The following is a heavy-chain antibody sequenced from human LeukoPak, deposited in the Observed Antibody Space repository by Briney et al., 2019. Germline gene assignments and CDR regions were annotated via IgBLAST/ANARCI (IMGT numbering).Heavy chain of an antibody. CDR1: GGSISSHF. CDR2: IYYTGST. CDR3: ARDLTIAALDY. Sequence: SETLSLTCTVSGGSISSHFWSWIRQPPGKGLEWIGSIYYTGSTNYNPSLKSRVTISVDTSNNRFSLRLSSLTAADTAVYYCARDLTIAALDYWGQGTLVTVSS. V-gene: IGHV4-59*11. D-gene: IGHD6-25*01. J-gene: IGHJ4*02.